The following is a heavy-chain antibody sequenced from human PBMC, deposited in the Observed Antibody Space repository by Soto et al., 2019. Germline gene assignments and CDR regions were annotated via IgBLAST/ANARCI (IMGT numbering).Heavy chain of an antibody. CDR1: GGTFSSYA. V-gene: IGHV1-69*13. D-gene: IGHD3-22*01. J-gene: IGHJ4*02. CDR2: IIPIFGTA. Sequence: GASVKVSCKASGGTFSSYAISWVRQAPGQGLEWMGGIIPIFGTANYAQKFQGRVTITADESTSTAYMELSSLRSEDTAVYYCAREAYYYDSSGYHGPQVGGSDYFDYWGQGTLVTVSS. CDR3: AREAYYYDSSGYHGPQVGGSDYFDY.